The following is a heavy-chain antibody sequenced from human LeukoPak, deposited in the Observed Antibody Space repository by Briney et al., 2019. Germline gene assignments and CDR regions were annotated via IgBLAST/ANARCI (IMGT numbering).Heavy chain of an antibody. CDR1: GFTFSQNW. V-gene: IGHV3-74*01. Sequence: GGSLRLSCAASGFTFSQNWLHWVRQAPGKGLVWVSRISPDDKTTSYADSVKGRFTVSRDDAKKTLYLQMNSLRAEDTAVYYCLTILETTIDAFGIWGQGAMVTVSS. CDR3: LTILETTIDAFGI. CDR2: ISPDDKTT. D-gene: IGHD1-26*01. J-gene: IGHJ3*02.